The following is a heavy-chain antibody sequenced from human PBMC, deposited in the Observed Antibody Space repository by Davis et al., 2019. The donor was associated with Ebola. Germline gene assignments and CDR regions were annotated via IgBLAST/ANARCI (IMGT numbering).Heavy chain of an antibody. J-gene: IGHJ4*02. Sequence: GEPLKISCAASGFTFSSYGMHWVRQAPGKGLEWVAFIRYDGSNKYYADSVKGRFTISRDNSKNTLYLQMNSLRAEDTAVYYCARDQDYYDSSGYAQHLFDYWGQGTLVTVSS. CDR1: GFTFSSYG. D-gene: IGHD3-22*01. CDR2: IRYDGSNK. V-gene: IGHV3-30*02. CDR3: ARDQDYYDSSGYAQHLFDY.